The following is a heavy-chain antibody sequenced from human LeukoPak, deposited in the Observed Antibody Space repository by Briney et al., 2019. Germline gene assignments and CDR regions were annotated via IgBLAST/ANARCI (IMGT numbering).Heavy chain of an antibody. J-gene: IGHJ4*02. D-gene: IGHD1-26*01. CDR3: ARDSGSYYTDPFDY. CDR2: ISSSGSTI. Sequence: SGGSLRLSCAASGFTFSDYYMSWIRQAPGKGLEWVSYISSSGSTIYYADSVKGRFTISRDNAKNSLYLQVNSLRAEDTAVYYCARDSGSYYTDPFDYWGQGTLVTVSS. CDR1: GFTFSDYY. V-gene: IGHV3-11*04.